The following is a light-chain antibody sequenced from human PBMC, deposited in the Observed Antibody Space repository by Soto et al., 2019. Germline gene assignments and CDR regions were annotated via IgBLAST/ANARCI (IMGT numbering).Light chain of an antibody. CDR3: SSYTSSSTLRGNYV. Sequence: QSALTQPASVSGSPGQSITISCTGTSSDVGGYNYVSWYQQHPGKAPKLMIYEVSNRPSGVSNRFSGSKSGNTASLTISGLQAEDEADYYCSSYTSSSTLRGNYVFGTGTKVTVL. CDR1: SSDVGGYNY. CDR2: EVS. V-gene: IGLV2-14*01. J-gene: IGLJ1*01.